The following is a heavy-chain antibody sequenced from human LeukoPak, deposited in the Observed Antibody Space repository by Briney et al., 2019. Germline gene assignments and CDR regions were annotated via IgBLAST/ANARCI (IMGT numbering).Heavy chain of an antibody. J-gene: IGHJ4*02. D-gene: IGHD6-19*01. CDR3: ARVVSSGWTDY. V-gene: IGHV1-3*01. CDR2: INAGNGNT. Sequence: ASVKVSCKASGYTFTSYAMHWVRQAPGQRLEWMGWINAGNGNTKYSQKFQGRVTITRDTSASTAYMELRSLRSDDTAVYYCARVVSSGWTDYWGQGTLVTVSS. CDR1: GYTFTSYA.